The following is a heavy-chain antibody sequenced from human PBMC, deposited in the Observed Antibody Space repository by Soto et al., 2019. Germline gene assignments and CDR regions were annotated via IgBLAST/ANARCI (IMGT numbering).Heavy chain of an antibody. CDR3: AKDQALLWFGGLLPQHYYDH. V-gene: IGHV3-23*01. CDR2: ISGSGGST. D-gene: IGHD3-10*01. CDR1: GFTFSSYA. Sequence: PGGSLRLSCAASGFTFSSYAMSWVRQAPGKGLEWVSAISGSGGSTYYADSVKGRFTISRDNSKNTLYLQMNSLRAEDTAVYYCAKDQALLWFGGLLPQHYYDHSVPGTLVSVST. J-gene: IGHJ4*02.